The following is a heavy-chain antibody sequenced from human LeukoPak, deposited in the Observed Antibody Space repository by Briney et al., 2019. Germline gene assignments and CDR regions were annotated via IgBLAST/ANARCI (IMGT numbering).Heavy chain of an antibody. J-gene: IGHJ4*02. CDR2: INTDGSST. CDR3: AKGLSRGELYFDY. CDR1: GFSFSDHW. Sequence: GGSLRLSCVASGFSFSDHWMNWFRQAPGKGLVWVSRINTDGSSTRYADSVKGRFTISRDNSKNTLYLQMNSLRAEDTAVYYCAKGLSRGELYFDYWGQGTLVTVSS. V-gene: IGHV3-74*01. D-gene: IGHD1-26*01.